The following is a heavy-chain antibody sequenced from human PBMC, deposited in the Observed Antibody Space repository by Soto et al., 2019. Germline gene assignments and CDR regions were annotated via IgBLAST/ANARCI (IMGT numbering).Heavy chain of an antibody. Sequence: SLSLTCSVSGGSMNNFYWTWIRQPPGKGLEWIAHVSYAGVTKYNPSLQSRATISVDTSKSHFSLNLNSVSAADTAIYYCARYSNRHQWLDSRGKGTRVTVSS. CDR1: GGSMNNFY. J-gene: IGHJ4*02. CDR2: VSYAGVT. CDR3: ARYSNRHQWLDS. V-gene: IGHV4-59*08. D-gene: IGHD6-13*01.